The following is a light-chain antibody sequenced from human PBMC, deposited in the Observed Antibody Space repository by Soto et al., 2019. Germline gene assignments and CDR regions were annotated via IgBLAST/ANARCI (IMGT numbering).Light chain of an antibody. Sequence: QSVLTQPASVSGSPGQSITISCTGTSSEVGGYNYVSWYQQHPGKAPKLMIYDVSNRPSGVSNRFSGSKSGNTASLTISGLQAEDEADYYCSSYTSSSTLYVFGTGTKDTVL. J-gene: IGLJ1*01. CDR1: SSEVGGYNY. CDR3: SSYTSSSTLYV. CDR2: DVS. V-gene: IGLV2-14*01.